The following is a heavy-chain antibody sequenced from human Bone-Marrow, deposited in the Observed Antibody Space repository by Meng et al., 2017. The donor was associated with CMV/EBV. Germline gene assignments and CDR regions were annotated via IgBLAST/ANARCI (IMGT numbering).Heavy chain of an antibody. Sequence: SETLSLTCDVSNYSITSSDYFWGWIRQPPGRGLEWIGTIHRTGRTYYNPSHLSRVAISVDTAKNQFSLKLRSVTAADTAVYYCARDDLPISAAGKAYYYYYGMDVWGQGTTVTVSS. CDR3: ARDDLPISAAGKAYYYYYGMDV. CDR1: NYSITSSDYF. J-gene: IGHJ6*02. D-gene: IGHD6-13*01. CDR2: IHRTGRT. V-gene: IGHV4-39*07.